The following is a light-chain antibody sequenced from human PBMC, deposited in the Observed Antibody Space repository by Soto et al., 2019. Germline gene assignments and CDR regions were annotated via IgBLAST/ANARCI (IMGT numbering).Light chain of an antibody. J-gene: IGKJ5*01. CDR1: QAISNS. CDR2: AAS. Sequence: DIQLTQCPSSLSASMGDRAALTCRASQAISNSLAWYPQKPGKPPQXLIYAASTLHSGVPSRVHGRGAGPDCTRTISGLQPEDLSTDDCPSYNTASPTFGPGTRLEIK. V-gene: IGKV1-27*01. CDR3: PSYNTASPT.